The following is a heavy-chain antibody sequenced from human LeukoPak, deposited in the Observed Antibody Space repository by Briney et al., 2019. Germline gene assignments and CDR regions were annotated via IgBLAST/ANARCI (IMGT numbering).Heavy chain of an antibody. Sequence: GGSLRLSYAASGFTFSSYAMSWVRQAPGKGLEWVSAISGSGGSTYYADSVKGRFTISRDNSKNTLYLQMNSLRAEDTAVYYCAKRTQDVYYGSGVDYWGQGTLVTVSS. J-gene: IGHJ4*02. CDR1: GFTFSSYA. CDR2: ISGSGGST. D-gene: IGHD3-10*01. V-gene: IGHV3-23*01. CDR3: AKRTQDVYYGSGVDY.